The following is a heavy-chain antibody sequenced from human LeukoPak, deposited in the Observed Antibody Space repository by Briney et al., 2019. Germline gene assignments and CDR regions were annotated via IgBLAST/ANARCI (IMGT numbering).Heavy chain of an antibody. CDR3: ARSSIPTQNWFDP. D-gene: IGHD2-2*01. V-gene: IGHV4-59*01. Sequence: PGGSLRLSCTASGFTFGDYAMSWIRQPPGKGLEWIGYMYYSRSSSYSPPLKSRVTISLDTSKNQFSLKLSSVTTADTAKYYCARSSIPTQNWFDPWGQGTPVTVSS. CDR2: MYYSRSS. CDR1: GFTFGDYA. J-gene: IGHJ5*02.